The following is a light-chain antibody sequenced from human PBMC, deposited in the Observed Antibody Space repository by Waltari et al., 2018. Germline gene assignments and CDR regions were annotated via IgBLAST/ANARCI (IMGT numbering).Light chain of an antibody. Sequence: IVMTQSPLSLPVTPGEPASISCRSSQSLLHSNGYIYLDWYLQKPGQSPQLLIYLGSNRASGVPDRFSGSGSGTDFTLTISSLQAEDVAVYYCQQYYSTPLLTFGGGTKVEIK. V-gene: IGKV2-28*01. CDR1: QSLLHSNGYIY. CDR2: LGS. J-gene: IGKJ4*01. CDR3: QQYYSTPLLT.